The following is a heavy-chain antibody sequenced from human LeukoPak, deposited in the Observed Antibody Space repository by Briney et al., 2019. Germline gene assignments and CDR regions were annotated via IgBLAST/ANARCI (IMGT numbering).Heavy chain of an antibody. J-gene: IGHJ4*02. CDR3: AAQYYDFWSGYSPFDY. D-gene: IGHD3-3*01. CDR2: INTDGSST. V-gene: IGHV3-74*01. Sequence: GGSLRLSCAASGFTFSSYWMHWVRHAPGTGLVWVSRINTDGSSTSYADSVKGRFTISRDNAKNTLYLQMNSLRAEDTAVYYCAAQYYDFWSGYSPFDYWGQGTLVTVSS. CDR1: GFTFSSYW.